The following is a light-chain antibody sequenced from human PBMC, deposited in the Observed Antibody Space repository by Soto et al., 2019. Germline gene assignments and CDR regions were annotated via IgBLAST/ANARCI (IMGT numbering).Light chain of an antibody. CDR1: SSNIGNNY. J-gene: IGLJ2*01. Sequence: QSALTQPPSVSAAPGQTVTISCSGSSSNIGNNYVSWYQQLPGAAPKLLIDDNDKRPSGIPDRFSGSKSGTSATLGITGLQTGDEADYFCLTCDSSLSVVVFGGGTKLTVL. CDR2: DND. CDR3: LTCDSSLSVVV. V-gene: IGLV1-51*01.